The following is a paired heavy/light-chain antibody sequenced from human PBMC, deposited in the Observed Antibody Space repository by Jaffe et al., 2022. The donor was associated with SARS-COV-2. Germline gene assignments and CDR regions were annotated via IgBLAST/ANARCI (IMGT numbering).Light chain of an antibody. V-gene: IGKV1-39*01. Sequence: DIQMTQSPSSLSASVGDRVNFTCRASQSVSSLLNWYQQKPGKAPKLLIYSASKLQTGVPSRFSGAGSGTDFTLTISSLQPEDFATYHCQQSYSSPRTFGQGTKVEIK. CDR1: QSVSSL. CDR3: QQSYSSPRT. CDR2: SAS. J-gene: IGKJ1*01.
Heavy chain of an antibody. CDR2: IYYTGTT. V-gene: IGHV4-39*01. Sequence: QLQLQESGPGLVKPSDTLSLTCTVSSGSIRSSDYYWAWIRQPPGKGLEWIGTIYYTGTTYYNPSLKSRITVSVDTSKSQFFLKLSSVTAADTAMYYCARSRGAVAGGSDFDYWGQGTLVTVSS. J-gene: IGHJ4*02. CDR1: SGSIRSSDYY. CDR3: ARSRGAVAGGSDFDY. D-gene: IGHD6-19*01.